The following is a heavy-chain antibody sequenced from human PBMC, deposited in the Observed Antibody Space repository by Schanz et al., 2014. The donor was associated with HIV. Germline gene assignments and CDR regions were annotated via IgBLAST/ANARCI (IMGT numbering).Heavy chain of an antibody. V-gene: IGHV3-33*01. CDR3: ARDLYCGGDCYAPYWYFDL. CDR1: GFTFSNYG. J-gene: IGHJ2*01. Sequence: QVQLVESGGGVVQPGRSLRLSCAASGFTFSNYGMHWVRQAPGKGLEWVAVIWYDGSNKYYADSVKGRFTISRDNSKNSLYLQMNSLRAEDTAVYFCARDLYCGGDCYAPYWYFDLWGRGTLVTVSS. CDR2: IWYDGSNK. D-gene: IGHD2-21*02.